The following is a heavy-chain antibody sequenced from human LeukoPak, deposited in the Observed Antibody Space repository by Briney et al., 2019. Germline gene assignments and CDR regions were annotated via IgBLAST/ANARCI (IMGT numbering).Heavy chain of an antibody. D-gene: IGHD3/OR15-3a*01. CDR2: IYYSGST. CDR1: GGSISSYY. CDR3: AAKRGLSWFDP. Sequence: PSETLSLTCTVSGGSISSYYWSWIRQPPGKGLEWIGYIYYSGSTNYNPSLKSRVTISVDTSKNQFSLKLSSVTTADTAVYYCAAKRGLSWFDPWGQGTLVTVSS. V-gene: IGHV4-59*08. J-gene: IGHJ5*02.